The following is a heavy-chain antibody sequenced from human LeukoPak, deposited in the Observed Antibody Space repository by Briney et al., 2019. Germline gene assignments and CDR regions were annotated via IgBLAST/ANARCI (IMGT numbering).Heavy chain of an antibody. CDR3: ARDYYGSKSSSFDP. V-gene: IGHV1-8*02. CDR2: MNPNSGNT. Sequence: ASVKVSCKASGYTFTSYDINWVRQATGQGLEWMGWMNPNSGNTGYAQNFQGRVTMTRNTSIDTAYMELSSLRYEDTAVYYCARDYYGSKSSSFDPWGQGTLVTVSS. J-gene: IGHJ5*02. D-gene: IGHD3-10*01. CDR1: GYTFTSYD.